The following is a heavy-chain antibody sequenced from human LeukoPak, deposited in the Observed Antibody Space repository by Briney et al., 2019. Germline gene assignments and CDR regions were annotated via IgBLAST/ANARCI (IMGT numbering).Heavy chain of an antibody. D-gene: IGHD3-10*01. CDR2: INHSGST. J-gene: IGHJ4*02. Sequence: PSETLSLTCAVYGGSFSGYYWSWIRQPPGKGLEWLGEINHSGSTNYNPSLKSRVTISVDTSKNQFSLKLSSVTAADTAVYYCARGKVRGVIIAPFDYWGQGTLVTVSS. CDR3: ARGKVRGVIIAPFDY. V-gene: IGHV4-34*01. CDR1: GGSFSGYY.